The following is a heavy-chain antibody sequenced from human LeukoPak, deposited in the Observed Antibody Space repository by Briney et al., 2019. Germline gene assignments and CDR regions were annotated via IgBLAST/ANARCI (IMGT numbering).Heavy chain of an antibody. Sequence: GGSLSLSCAASGFSFSTYEMNWVRQAPGEGLEWISYISTGGSLIYYADSVKGRFTISRDNAKNSLYLQMNSLRAEDTAVYYCARDDYYDNSGYCDYWGQGTLVTVSS. CDR2: ISTGGSLI. V-gene: IGHV3-48*03. CDR3: ARDDYYDNSGYCDY. D-gene: IGHD3-22*01. CDR1: GFSFSTYE. J-gene: IGHJ4*02.